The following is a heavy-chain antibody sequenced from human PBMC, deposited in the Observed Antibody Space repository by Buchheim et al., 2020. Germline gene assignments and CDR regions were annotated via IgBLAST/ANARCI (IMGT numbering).Heavy chain of an antibody. D-gene: IGHD3-3*01. CDR1: GYSFTTYW. Sequence: EVQLVQSGAEVKKPGESLKISCKSSGYSFTTYWIGWVRQMPGKGLEWMGIIYPGDSDTRYSPSFQGQVTISADKSISTAYPQWSSLKASDTAMYYCARQRLSGIFGVVHDAFDIWGQGT. CDR2: IYPGDSDT. V-gene: IGHV5-51*01. CDR3: ARQRLSGIFGVVHDAFDI. J-gene: IGHJ3*02.